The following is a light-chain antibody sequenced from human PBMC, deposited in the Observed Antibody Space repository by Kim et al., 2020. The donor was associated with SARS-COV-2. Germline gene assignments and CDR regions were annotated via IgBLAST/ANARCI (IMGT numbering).Light chain of an antibody. CDR1: QSARSRY. Sequence: EIVLTQSPGTLSLSPGERATFSCRASQSARSRYLAWYQQKPGQAPRLLIYDASNRATGVPDRFSGSGSGTDFTLTVSRLEPEDFAVYYCQQHGGSPPYTFGQGTKLEI. J-gene: IGKJ2*01. CDR2: DAS. CDR3: QQHGGSPPYT. V-gene: IGKV3-20*01.